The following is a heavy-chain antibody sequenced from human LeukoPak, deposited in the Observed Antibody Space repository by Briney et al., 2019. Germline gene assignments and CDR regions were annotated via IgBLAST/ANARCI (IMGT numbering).Heavy chain of an antibody. CDR3: ARRSTSGYYYFDY. Sequence: SETLSLTCTVSGGSITSGTYSWAWAWIRQPPGKGLEWIGTIHGSGSTYYNPSLESRVTISVDSSRNQFSLNLRSVAAADTAAYYCARRSTSGYYYFDYWGQGTRVTVSS. J-gene: IGHJ4*02. V-gene: IGHV4-39*01. D-gene: IGHD2-2*01. CDR1: GGSITSGTYS. CDR2: IHGSGST.